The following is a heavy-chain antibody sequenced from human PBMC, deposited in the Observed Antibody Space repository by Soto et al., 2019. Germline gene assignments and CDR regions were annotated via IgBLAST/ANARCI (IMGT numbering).Heavy chain of an antibody. CDR2: INAGNGNT. Sequence: QVQLVQSGAEVKKPGASVKVSCKASGYTFATYAMHWVRQAPGQRLEWMGWINAGNGNTKYSQKFQGRVTITRDTSASTAYMELSSLRSKDTAVYYCARASSWFVIDYWGQGTLVTVSS. V-gene: IGHV1-3*01. J-gene: IGHJ4*02. CDR3: ARASSWFVIDY. CDR1: GYTFATYA. D-gene: IGHD6-13*01.